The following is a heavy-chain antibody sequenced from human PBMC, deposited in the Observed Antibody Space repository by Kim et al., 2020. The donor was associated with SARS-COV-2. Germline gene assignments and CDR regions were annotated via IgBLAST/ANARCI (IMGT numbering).Heavy chain of an antibody. CDR3: ARDDNWNFDY. D-gene: IGHD3-3*01. J-gene: IGHJ4*02. CDR2: INTNTGSP. Sequence: ASVKVSCKTSGYSFTGHAMNWVRQAPGQGLEWMGWINTNTGSPTYAQGFTGRFVFSLDISVSTASLQINSLTAEDTAVYYCARDDNWNFDYWGQGTLVTV. V-gene: IGHV7-4-1*02. CDR1: GYSFTGHA.